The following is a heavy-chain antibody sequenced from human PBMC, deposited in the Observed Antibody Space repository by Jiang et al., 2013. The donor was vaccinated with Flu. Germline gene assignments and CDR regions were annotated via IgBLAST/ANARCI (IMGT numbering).Heavy chain of an antibody. D-gene: IGHD6-13*01. Sequence: KPTQTLTLTCTFSGFSLNSSEVGVGWIRQPPGKALEWLALIYWDDDKRYSPSLKSRLTITKDTSKNQVVLIMTYVDPVDTATYFCAHSFTSRWDYWGQGTLVTVSS. CDR2: IYWDDDK. CDR3: AHSFTSRWDY. J-gene: IGHJ4*02. V-gene: IGHV2-5*02. CDR1: GFSLNSSEVG.